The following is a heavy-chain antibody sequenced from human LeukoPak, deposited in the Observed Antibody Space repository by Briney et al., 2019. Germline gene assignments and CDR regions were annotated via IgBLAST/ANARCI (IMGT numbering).Heavy chain of an antibody. CDR3: ARFSSSWSSHIDY. V-gene: IGHV5-51*01. CDR2: IYAGDSGT. J-gene: IGHJ4*02. D-gene: IGHD6-13*01. CDR1: GFRITNYW. Sequence: GESLKISCKASGFRITNYWIVWVRQMPGKGLEWMAIIYAGDSGTRYSPSFQGQVTISADKSISTAYLQWSSLKASDTAMYYCARFSSSWSSHIDYWGQGTLVTVSS.